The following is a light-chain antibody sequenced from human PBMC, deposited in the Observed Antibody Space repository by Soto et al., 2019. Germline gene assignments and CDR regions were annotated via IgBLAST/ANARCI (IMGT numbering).Light chain of an antibody. CDR2: EVS. J-gene: IGLJ1*01. CDR3: SSYTSSSTLV. Sequence: QSVLTQPASVSGSPGQSITISCTGTSSDVGGYNYVSWYQQHPGKAPKLMIYEVSNRPSGVSNRFSGSNSGNTAYLTISGLQAEDEADYYCSSYTSSSTLVFGTGTRSPS. CDR1: SSDVGGYNY. V-gene: IGLV2-14*01.